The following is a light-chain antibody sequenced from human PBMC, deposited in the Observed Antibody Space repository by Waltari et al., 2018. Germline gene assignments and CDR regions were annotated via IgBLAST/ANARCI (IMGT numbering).Light chain of an antibody. V-gene: IGKV3-20*01. CDR1: QSVSRS. J-gene: IGKJ1*01. CDR3: QHYVRLPVS. Sequence: IVLTQSPGTLSLSPGERATLSCRASQSVSRSLAWYQQKPGQAPRLLIYGASSRATGVPYRFSGSGSGTDFSLTISRLEPEDFAVYYCQHYVRLPVSFGQGTKVVIK. CDR2: GAS.